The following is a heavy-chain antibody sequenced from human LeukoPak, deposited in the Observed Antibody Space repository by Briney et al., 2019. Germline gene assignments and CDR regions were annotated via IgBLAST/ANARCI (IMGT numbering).Heavy chain of an antibody. CDR2: IYYSGST. V-gene: IGHV4-59*01. Sequence: SETLSLTCTVSGESISGFHWTWIRQPPGKGLEWIGYIYYSGSTNYNPSLKSRVTISIDMSKNQFSLKLSSVTAADTAVYYCARGVNSGYSDYWGQGNLVTVSS. D-gene: IGHD1-26*01. CDR3: ARGVNSGYSDY. CDR1: GESISGFH. J-gene: IGHJ4*02.